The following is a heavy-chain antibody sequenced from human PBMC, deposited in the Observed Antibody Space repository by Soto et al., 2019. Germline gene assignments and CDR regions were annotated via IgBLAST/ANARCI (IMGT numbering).Heavy chain of an antibody. Sequence: GGSLRLSCTVSGFTFSDFAMSWVRQAPGRGLEWVSTLNGGGDRPKYADSVKGRFTICRDNSKNTLYLQMNSLGADDTALYSCANDPGNARYFDCWGQGTLVTVSS. CDR1: GFTFSDFA. CDR3: ANDPGNARYFDC. J-gene: IGHJ4*02. CDR2: LNGGGDRP. V-gene: IGHV3-23*01.